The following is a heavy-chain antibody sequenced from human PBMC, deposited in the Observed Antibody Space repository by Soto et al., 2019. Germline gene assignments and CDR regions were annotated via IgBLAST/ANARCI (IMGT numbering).Heavy chain of an antibody. CDR3: ARDGYSGSYLGVFDI. V-gene: IGHV3-74*01. CDR2: INSDGSST. Sequence: PGGSLRLSCAASGFTLSSFWMHWVRQAPGKGLVWVSRINSDGSSTSYADSVKGRFTISRDNAKNTLYLQMNSLRGEDTAAYYCARDGYSGSYLGVFDIWGQGTMVTVSS. J-gene: IGHJ3*02. D-gene: IGHD1-26*01. CDR1: GFTLSSFW.